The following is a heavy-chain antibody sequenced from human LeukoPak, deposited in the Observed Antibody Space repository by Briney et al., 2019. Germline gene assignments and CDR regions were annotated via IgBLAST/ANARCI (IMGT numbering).Heavy chain of an antibody. D-gene: IGHD2-15*01. CDR3: ARDRGYCSGGSCYYFDY. J-gene: IGHJ4*02. CDR1: GFTFSSYS. Sequence: PGGSLRLSCAASGFTFSSYSMNWVRQAPGKGLEWVSVIYSGGSTYYADSVKGRFTISRDNSKNTLYLQMNSLRAEDTAVYYCARDRGYCSGGSCYYFDYWGQGTLVTVSS. V-gene: IGHV3-53*01. CDR2: IYSGGST.